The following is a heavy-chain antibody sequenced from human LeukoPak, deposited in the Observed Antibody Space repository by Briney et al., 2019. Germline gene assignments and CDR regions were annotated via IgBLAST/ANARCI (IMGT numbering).Heavy chain of an antibody. J-gene: IGHJ4*02. CDR2: IYYSGST. D-gene: IGHD4-11*01. Sequence: SETLSLTCIVSGVPITSGGYYWSWIRQHPGKGLEWLGYIYYSGSTYYNPSLKSRFTISLDTSKNHFSLRLTSVTAADTAVYYCARGPVRDYSNYWGQGTLVTVSS. CDR1: GVPITSGGYY. CDR3: ARGPVRDYSNY. V-gene: IGHV4-31*03.